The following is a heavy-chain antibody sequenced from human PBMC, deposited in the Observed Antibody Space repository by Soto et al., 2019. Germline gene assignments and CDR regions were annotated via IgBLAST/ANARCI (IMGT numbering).Heavy chain of an antibody. J-gene: IGHJ1*01. D-gene: IGHD4-4*01. CDR1: GFTFSNFP. CDR3: ARHTLVTTRYFQH. CDR2: ISFDGANK. Sequence: GSLRLSCAGSGFTFSNFPLHWVRQAPGKGLEWVAVISFDGANKYYADSVKGRFALSRDNSKNTVFLQMNSLRRDDTAIYYCARHTLVTTRYFQHWGQGTQVTVSS. V-gene: IGHV3-30*09.